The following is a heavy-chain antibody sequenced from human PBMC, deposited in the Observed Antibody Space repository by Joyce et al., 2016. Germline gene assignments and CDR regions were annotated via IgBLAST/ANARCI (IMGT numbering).Heavy chain of an antibody. CDR2: INPNSGGP. V-gene: IGHV1-2*04. CDR3: ARGSMGGYSSSSMDV. CDR1: GYTFTGYY. J-gene: IGHJ6*02. Sequence: QVQLVQSGAEVMKPGASVKVSCKASGYTFTGYYLHWMRQAPGQGREWMGRINPNSGGPKYAQKFQGWVTMTRDTSINTAYMELSGLKSGDTAVYYCARGSMGGYSSSSMDVWGQGTTVTVSS. D-gene: IGHD6-6*01.